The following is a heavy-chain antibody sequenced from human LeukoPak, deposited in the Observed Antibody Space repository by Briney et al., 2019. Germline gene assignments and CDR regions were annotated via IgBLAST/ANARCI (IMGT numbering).Heavy chain of an antibody. CDR3: ARDLNRFGVYSSGFRKDDY. CDR1: GYTFTGYY. V-gene: IGHV1-2*02. CDR2: INPNSGGT. Sequence: ASVKVSRKASGYTFTGYYMHWVRQAPGQGLEWMGWINPNSGGTNYAQKFQGRVTMTRDTSISTAYMELSRLRSDDTAVYYCARDLNRFGVYSSGFRKDDYWGQGTLVTVSS. J-gene: IGHJ4*02. D-gene: IGHD6-19*01.